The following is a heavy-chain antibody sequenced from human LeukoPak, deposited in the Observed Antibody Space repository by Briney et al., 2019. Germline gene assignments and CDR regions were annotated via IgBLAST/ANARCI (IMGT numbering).Heavy chain of an antibody. CDR2: ISYDGSNK. J-gene: IGHJ4*02. CDR1: GFTFSSYG. CDR3: AKDYASGSPDY. D-gene: IGHD3-10*01. Sequence: PGGSLRLSCEASGFTFSSYGMHWVRQAPGKGLEWVAVISYDGSNKYYADSVKGRFTISRDNSKNTLYLQMNSLRAEDTAVYYCAKDYASGSPDYWGQGTLVTVSS. V-gene: IGHV3-30*18.